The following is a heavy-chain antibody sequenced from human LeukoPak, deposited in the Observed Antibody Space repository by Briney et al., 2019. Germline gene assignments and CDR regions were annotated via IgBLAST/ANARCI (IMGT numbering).Heavy chain of an antibody. CDR3: ARDLRGYCSSTSCYTYYYYYMDV. CDR2: IYTSGST. J-gene: IGHJ6*03. V-gene: IGHV4-4*07. D-gene: IGHD2-2*02. Sequence: SETLSLTCTVSGGSISSYYWSWIRQPAGKGLEWIGRIYTSGSTNYNPSLKSRVTMSVDTSKNQFSLKLSSVTAADTAVYYCARDLRGYCSSTSCYTYYYYYMDVWGKGTTVTVSS. CDR1: GGSISSYY.